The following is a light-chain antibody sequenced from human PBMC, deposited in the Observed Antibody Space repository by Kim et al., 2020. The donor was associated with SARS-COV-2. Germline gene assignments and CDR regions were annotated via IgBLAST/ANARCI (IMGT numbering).Light chain of an antibody. V-gene: IGLV3-1*01. J-gene: IGLJ2*01. CDR3: QAWDSSTVV. CDR1: KLGDKY. CDR2: QNT. Sequence: SYELTQPPSVSVSPGQTASITCSGDKLGDKYACWYQQKPGQSPVLVIYQNTKRPSGIPERFSGSTSGNTATLIISGTQAMDEADYYCQAWDSSTVVFGGGTQLTVL.